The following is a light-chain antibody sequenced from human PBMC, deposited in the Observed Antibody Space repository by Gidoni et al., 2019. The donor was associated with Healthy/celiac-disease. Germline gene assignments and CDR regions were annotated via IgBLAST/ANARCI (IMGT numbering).Light chain of an antibody. V-gene: IGKV1-39*01. CDR2: AAS. CDR3: QQSYNTPRT. J-gene: IGKJ1*01. CDR1: QSISSY. Sequence: QMTLSPASLSASVGDSVTITSRASQSISSYLNWYQQKPGKAPKLLIYAASSLQGGVPSRFSGGGSGTGFTLTSSSLQPEDFATYYCQQSYNTPRTFAQXTRVEIK.